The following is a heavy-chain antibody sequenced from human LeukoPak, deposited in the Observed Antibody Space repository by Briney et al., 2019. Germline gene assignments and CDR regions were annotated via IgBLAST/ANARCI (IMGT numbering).Heavy chain of an antibody. V-gene: IGHV3-74*01. J-gene: IGHJ4*02. Sequence: TGGSLRLSCVASGFTFSTYRMHWVRQDPGKGLVWVSRINSDGSGAIYADSVKGRFTISRDIATNTLYLQMNSVRAEDTAVYYCARSTYYYDSSGYLYPSFFDYWGQGNLVTVSS. CDR2: INSDGSGA. CDR1: GFTFSTYR. CDR3: ARSTYYYDSSGYLYPSFFDY. D-gene: IGHD3-22*01.